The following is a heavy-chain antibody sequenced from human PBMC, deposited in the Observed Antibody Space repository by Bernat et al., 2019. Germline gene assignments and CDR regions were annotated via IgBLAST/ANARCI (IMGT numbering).Heavy chain of an antibody. CDR2: INWNGGST. D-gene: IGHD2-15*01. CDR1: FTFDDYG. V-gene: IGHV3-20*03. Sequence: EVQLVESGGGVVRPGFTFDDYGMSWVRQAPGKGLEWVSGINWNGGSTGYADSVKGRFTISRDNAKKSLYLKMNSLRAEETALYYCARSSGGSLQHFDYWGQGTLVTVSS. J-gene: IGHJ4*02. CDR3: ARSSGGSLQHFDY.